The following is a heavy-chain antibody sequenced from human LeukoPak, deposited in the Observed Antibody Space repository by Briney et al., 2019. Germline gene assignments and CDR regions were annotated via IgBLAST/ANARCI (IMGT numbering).Heavy chain of an antibody. V-gene: IGHV4-31*03. J-gene: IGHJ2*01. Sequence: PSQTLSLTCTVSGGSISSGGYYWSWIRQHPGKGLEWIGYIYYSGSTYYNPSLKSRVTISVDTSKNQFSLKLSSVTAADTAVYYCARVSRAARKGYLDLWGRGTLVTVSS. CDR3: ARVSRAARKGYLDL. CDR2: IYYSGST. CDR1: GGSISSGGYY. D-gene: IGHD6-6*01.